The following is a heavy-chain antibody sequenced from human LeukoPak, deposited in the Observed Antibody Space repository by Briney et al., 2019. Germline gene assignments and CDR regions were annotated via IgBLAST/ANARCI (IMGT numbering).Heavy chain of an antibody. V-gene: IGHV3-74*01. J-gene: IGHJ4*02. CDR3: PRGGDRRSRTHSEGFDD. CDR1: GFTFSTYW. D-gene: IGHD1-7*01. Sequence: GGSLRLSCAASGFTFSTYWMSWVHQAPGKGLVWVSRINGDGSTTTYAASVKGPFTISRDNAKNIPYLKMNSLRTEDSAVYYCPRGGDRRSRTHSEGFDDWGQGTTVTVSS. CDR2: INGDGSTT.